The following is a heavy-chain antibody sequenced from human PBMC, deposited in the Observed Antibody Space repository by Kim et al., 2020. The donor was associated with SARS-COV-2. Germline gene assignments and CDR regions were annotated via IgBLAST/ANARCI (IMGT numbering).Heavy chain of an antibody. CDR3: ARGRLRITMVRGVFDFYY. Sequence: SETLSLTCAVYGGSFSGYYWSWIRQPPGKGLEWMGEINHSGSTNYNQSLKSRVTISVDTSKNQFSLKLSSVTAADTAVYYCARGRLRITMVRGVFDFYY. V-gene: IGHV4-34*01. D-gene: IGHD3-10*01. CDR1: GGSFSGYY. CDR2: INHSGST. J-gene: IGHJ4*01.